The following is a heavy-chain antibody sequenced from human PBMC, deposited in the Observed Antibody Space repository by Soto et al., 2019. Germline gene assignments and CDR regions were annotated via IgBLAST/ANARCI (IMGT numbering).Heavy chain of an antibody. V-gene: IGHV1-69*15. CDR3: AKDGGADGYFGNWLDP. J-gene: IGHJ5*02. D-gene: IGHD5-12*01. Sequence: QVHLVQSGAEVKKRGSSVNVSCKASGGTFSNYAITWVRQAPGQGLEWVGRIIPIFGTTNVAQKFQGRVTITADESTTTAYMELSGLRSDDTAVYYCAKDGGADGYFGNWLDPWGQGTLVTVSS. CDR2: IIPIFGTT. CDR1: GGTFSNYA.